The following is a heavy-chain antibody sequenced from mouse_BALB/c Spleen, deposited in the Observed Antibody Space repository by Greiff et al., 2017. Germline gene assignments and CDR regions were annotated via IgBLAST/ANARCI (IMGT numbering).Heavy chain of an antibody. CDR1: GYTFTDYE. Sequence: VQLQQSGAELVRPGASVTLSCKASGYTFTDYEMHWVKQTPVHGLEWIGAIDPETGGTAYNQKFKGKATLTADKSSSTAYMELRSLTSEDSAVYYCTRSTTVVAFDYWGQGTTLTVSS. J-gene: IGHJ2*01. V-gene: IGHV1-15*01. CDR3: TRSTTVVAFDY. CDR2: IDPETGGT. D-gene: IGHD1-1*01.